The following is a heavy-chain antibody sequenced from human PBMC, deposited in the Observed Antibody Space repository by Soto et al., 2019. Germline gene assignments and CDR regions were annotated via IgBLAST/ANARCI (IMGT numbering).Heavy chain of an antibody. Sequence: WGSLRISCAASVFTFSSYWMSWVGQAPGKGLEWVANIKQDGSEKYYVDSVKGRFTISRDNAKNSLYLQMNSLRAEDTAVYYCARVGPIAGATYFDYWGQGTLVTVSS. V-gene: IGHV3-7*01. D-gene: IGHD1-26*01. J-gene: IGHJ4*02. CDR3: ARVGPIAGATYFDY. CDR2: IKQDGSEK. CDR1: VFTFSSYW.